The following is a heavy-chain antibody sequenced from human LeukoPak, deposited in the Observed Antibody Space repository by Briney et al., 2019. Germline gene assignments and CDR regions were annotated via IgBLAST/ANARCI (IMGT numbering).Heavy chain of an antibody. CDR3: ARPYSGYETDY. J-gene: IGHJ4*02. CDR2: ISSSGSTI. D-gene: IGHD5-12*01. CDR1: GFTFSSYE. V-gene: IGHV3-48*03. Sequence: GGSLRLSSAASGFTFSSYEMNWVRQAPGKGLEWVSYISSSGSTIYYADSVKGRFTISRDNAKNSLYLQMNSLRAEDTAVYYCARPYSGYETDYWGQGTLVTVSS.